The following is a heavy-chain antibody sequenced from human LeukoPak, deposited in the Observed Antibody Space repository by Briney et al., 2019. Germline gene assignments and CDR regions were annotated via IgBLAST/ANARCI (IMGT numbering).Heavy chain of an antibody. J-gene: IGHJ4*02. CDR2: INEYGTAK. CDR1: GFTFTDYW. V-gene: IGHV3-7*01. Sequence: GGSLRLSCEVSGFTFTDYWLTWVRQAPGNGLEWLATINEYGTAKYYVDSVKGRFTISRDNAKNSLYLQMNSLRAEDTAVYYCAREVGWNDVPYFDYWGQGTLVTVSS. CDR3: AREVGWNDVPYFDY. D-gene: IGHD1-1*01.